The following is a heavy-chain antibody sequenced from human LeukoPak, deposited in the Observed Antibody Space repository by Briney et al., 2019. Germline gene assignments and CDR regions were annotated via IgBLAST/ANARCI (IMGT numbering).Heavy chain of an antibody. CDR1: GFTFSSYA. Sequence: PGGSLRLSCAASGFTFSSYAMSWVRQAPGKGLEWVSAISGSGGSTYYADSVKGRFTISRDHSKNTLYLQMNSLRAEDTAVYYCAKNVAPYYYYGMDVWGQGTTVTVSS. V-gene: IGHV3-23*01. CDR3: AKNVAPYYYYGMDV. D-gene: IGHD2-15*01. CDR2: ISGSGGST. J-gene: IGHJ6*02.